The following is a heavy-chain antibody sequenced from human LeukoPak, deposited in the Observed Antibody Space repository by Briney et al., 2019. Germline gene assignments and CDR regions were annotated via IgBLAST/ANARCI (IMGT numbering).Heavy chain of an antibody. CDR3: ARGSYGHFDY. J-gene: IGHJ4*02. CDR1: GGSITGYY. Sequence: SDTLSLTCTVSGGSITGYYWSWIPQPAGQGLEWIGRIYSSGSSQYHPSLKSPVTISLDRSKNQFSLRLSSVTAADTPVYYCARGSYGHFDYWGQGTLVTVSS. V-gene: IGHV4-4*07. CDR2: IYSSGSS. D-gene: IGHD5-18*01.